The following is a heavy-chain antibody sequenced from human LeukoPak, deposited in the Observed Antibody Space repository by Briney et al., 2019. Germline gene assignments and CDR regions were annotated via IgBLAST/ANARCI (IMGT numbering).Heavy chain of an antibody. CDR2: ISGSGGST. Sequence: GGSLRLSCAASGFTFSSYVMSWVRQAPGKGLEWVSAISGSGGSTYYADSVKGRFTISRDNSKNTLYLQMNSLRAEDTAVYYCAKAPIMITFGYYYGMDVWGQGTTVTVSS. CDR1: GFTFSSYV. CDR3: AKAPIMITFGYYYGMDV. V-gene: IGHV3-23*01. D-gene: IGHD3-16*01. J-gene: IGHJ6*02.